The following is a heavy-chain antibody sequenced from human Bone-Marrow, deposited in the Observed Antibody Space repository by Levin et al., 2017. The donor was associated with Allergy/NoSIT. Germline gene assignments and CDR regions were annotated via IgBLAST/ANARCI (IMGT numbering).Heavy chain of an antibody. CDR3: ARVRWEPVGIDY. Sequence: LSLTCAASGFPFSSFSMHWVRQAPGKGLEWVSSISRTASYIDYADSVKGRFTISRDTANNSLHLQMNSLRAEDSGVYYCARVRWEPVGIDYWGQGTLVTVSS. V-gene: IGHV3-21*01. J-gene: IGHJ4*02. CDR2: ISRTASYI. CDR1: GFPFSSFS. D-gene: IGHD1-26*01.